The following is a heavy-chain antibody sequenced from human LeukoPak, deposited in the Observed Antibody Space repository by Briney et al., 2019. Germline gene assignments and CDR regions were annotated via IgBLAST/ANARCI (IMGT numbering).Heavy chain of an antibody. J-gene: IGHJ4*02. D-gene: IGHD6-13*01. V-gene: IGHV3-30*03. Sequence: GGSLRLSCAASRFTFSSYGMHWVRQAPGKGLEWVAVISHDGNDKYYADSLKGRITISRDNSKNTLYLQMNSLRAEDTAVYYCARDAGTWGYGYNFGYWGQGTLVSVSS. CDR2: ISHDGNDK. CDR3: ARDAGTWGYGYNFGY. CDR1: RFTFSSYG.